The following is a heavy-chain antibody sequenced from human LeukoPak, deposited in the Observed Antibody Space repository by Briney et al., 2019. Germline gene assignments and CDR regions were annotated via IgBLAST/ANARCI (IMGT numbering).Heavy chain of an antibody. CDR2: INDDGSTT. V-gene: IGHV3-74*01. CDR1: GFTFSRSW. D-gene: IGHD2-2*01. Sequence: GGSLRLSCAASGFTFSRSWMHWVRQAPGKGLVWVSRINDDGSTTSYADSVKGRFTISRDNAKNSLYLQMNSLRAEDTAVYYCARDLDIVVVPAAIGEEDVWGRGTTVTVSS. CDR3: ARDLDIVVVPAAIGEEDV. J-gene: IGHJ6*04.